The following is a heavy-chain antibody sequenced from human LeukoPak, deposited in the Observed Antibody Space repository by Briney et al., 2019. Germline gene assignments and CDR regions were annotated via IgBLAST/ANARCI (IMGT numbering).Heavy chain of an antibody. Sequence: SQTLSFTCTVSGGSINSPDHYWSWIRQPPGKGLEWAGYIFSTGSTYYNPSLQSRITISLDKSTNQFFLKLASVTAADTAVYFCARDRGGWLRPYFDSWGQGTLVTVSS. CDR3: ARDRGGWLRPYFDS. CDR2: IFSTGST. D-gene: IGHD5-12*01. CDR1: GGSINSPDHY. J-gene: IGHJ4*02. V-gene: IGHV4-30-4*08.